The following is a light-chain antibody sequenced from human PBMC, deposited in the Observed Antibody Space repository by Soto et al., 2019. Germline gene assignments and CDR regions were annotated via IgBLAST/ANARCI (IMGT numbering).Light chain of an antibody. CDR1: SGHSSYI. J-gene: IGLJ2*01. CDR3: ETWDSNTVV. Sequence: QLVLTQSSSASASLGSWVKLTCTLSSGHSSYIIAWHQQQPGKAPRYLMKLEGSGSYNKGSGVPDRFSGSSSGADRYLTISNLQSEDEADYYCETWDSNTVVFGGGTKLTVL. CDR2: LEGSGSY. V-gene: IGLV4-60*03.